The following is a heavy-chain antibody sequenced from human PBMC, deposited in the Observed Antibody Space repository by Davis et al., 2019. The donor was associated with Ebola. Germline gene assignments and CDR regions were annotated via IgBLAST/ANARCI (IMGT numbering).Heavy chain of an antibody. D-gene: IGHD3-16*01. V-gene: IGHV3-21*01. Sequence: GESLKISCEASGFTFTSYALTWVRQAPGKGLEWISSISSSSSYIFYADSLKGRFTISRDNAKNSLYLQMNSLRGEDTAVYYCARGGGDNYYFDSWGQGTLVTVSS. CDR2: ISSSSSYI. CDR1: GFTFTSYA. CDR3: ARGGGDNYYFDS. J-gene: IGHJ4*02.